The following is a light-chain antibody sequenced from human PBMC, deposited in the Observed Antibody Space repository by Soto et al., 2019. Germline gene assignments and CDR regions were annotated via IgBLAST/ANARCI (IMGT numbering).Light chain of an antibody. CDR2: DVT. Sequence: QSALTQPPSVSGSPGQSVTISCTGTHEVASYNRVSWYQQTPGTSPRLLVYDVTKRASGISDRFSGSKSCNTASLTISGLQAEEEGEYDCGLYTSAEDVVLGGGTKLTV. J-gene: IGLJ2*01. CDR1: HEVASYNR. V-gene: IGLV2-18*01. CDR3: GLYTSAEDVV.